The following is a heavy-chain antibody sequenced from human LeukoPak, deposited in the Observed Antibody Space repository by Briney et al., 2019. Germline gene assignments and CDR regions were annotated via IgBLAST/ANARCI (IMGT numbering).Heavy chain of an antibody. V-gene: IGHV1-46*01. J-gene: IGHJ6*02. CDR1: GYTFTSYY. CDR3: ARDDRRITIFGVVIALNFGGMDV. CDR2: INPSGGST. Sequence: GASVKVSCKASGYTFTSYYMHWVRQAPGQGLEWMGIINPSGGSTSYAQKFRGRVTMTRDTSTSTVYMELSSLRSEDTAVYYCARDDRRITIFGVVIALNFGGMDVWGQGTTVTVSS. D-gene: IGHD3-3*01.